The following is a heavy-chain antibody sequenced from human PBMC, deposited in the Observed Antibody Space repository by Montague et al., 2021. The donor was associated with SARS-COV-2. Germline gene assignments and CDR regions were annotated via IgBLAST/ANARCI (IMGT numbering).Heavy chain of an antibody. J-gene: IGHJ4*02. CDR2: VSHPGSA. CDR3: ARGVYSRVIFVVSHRYYFDY. V-gene: IGHV4-34*01. D-gene: IGHD3-9*01. CDR1: SEAFNGYY. Sequence: SETLSLTCAVYSEAFNGYYWTWIRQSPGKGLEWIGDVSHPGSAKYNPSLKNRVTISVDTYRKQVSLRLTSVTAADTATYYCARGVYSRVIFVVSHRYYFDYWGQGNMVAVSA.